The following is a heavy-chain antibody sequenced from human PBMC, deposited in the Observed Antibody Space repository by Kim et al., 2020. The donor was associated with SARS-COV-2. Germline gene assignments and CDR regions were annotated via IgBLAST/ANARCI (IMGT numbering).Heavy chain of an antibody. CDR1: GYTFSGYY. Sequence: ASVNVSCKASGYTFSGYYMHWVRQAPGQGLEWMGWINPNSGGTNYAQKFQGRVTMTRDTSISTAYMELSRLRSDDTAVYYCARAVWFGADFDYWGQGTLVTVSS. CDR2: INPNSGGT. J-gene: IGHJ4*02. CDR3: ARAVWFGADFDY. V-gene: IGHV1-2*02. D-gene: IGHD3-10*01.